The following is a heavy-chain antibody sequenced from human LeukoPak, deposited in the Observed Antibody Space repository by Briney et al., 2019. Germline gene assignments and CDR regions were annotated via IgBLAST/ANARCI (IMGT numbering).Heavy chain of an antibody. CDR3: AHIYGDYDSFVDY. D-gene: IGHD4-17*01. CDR1: GFTFSSST. Sequence: GGSLRLSCVVSGFTFSSSTMYWVRQAPGKGLEWVSSIISYSSYIYYADSVKGRFTISRDNAKNSLYLQMNSLRADDTAVYYCAHIYGDYDSFVDYWGQGTLVTVSS. J-gene: IGHJ4*02. V-gene: IGHV3-21*01. CDR2: IISYSSYI.